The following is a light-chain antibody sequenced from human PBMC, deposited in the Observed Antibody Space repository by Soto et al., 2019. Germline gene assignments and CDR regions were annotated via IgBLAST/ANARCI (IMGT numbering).Light chain of an antibody. CDR1: QGIAPH. CDR3: QKYNSAPLT. V-gene: IGKV1-27*01. Sequence: DVQMPQSPSSLSAFVGDRVTITCRASQGIAPHLAWFQQKPGKVPKLLIYATSTLQSGVPSRFSGSGSGTDFTLTISSLQPEDIGTYYCQKYNSAPLTFGGGTKVEIK. CDR2: ATS. J-gene: IGKJ4*01.